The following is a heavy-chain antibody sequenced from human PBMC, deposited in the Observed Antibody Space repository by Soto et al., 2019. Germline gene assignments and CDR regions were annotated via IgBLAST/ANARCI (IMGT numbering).Heavy chain of an antibody. CDR2: INGDGSTT. V-gene: IGHV3-74*01. J-gene: IGHJ6*02. CDR1: GFTFSTYW. CDR3: ARGLRNYYGVDV. Sequence: EVQLVESGGGLLQPGGSLRLSCTASGFTFSTYWMHWVRQAPGKGLVWVSRINGDGSTTAYADSVKGRFTISRDNAKNTVFLQVNSLRDEDTAVYYCARGLRNYYGVDVWGQGTTVTVSS.